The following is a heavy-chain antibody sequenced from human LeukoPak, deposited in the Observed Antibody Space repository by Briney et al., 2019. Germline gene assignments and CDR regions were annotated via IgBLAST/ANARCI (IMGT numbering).Heavy chain of an antibody. CDR2: IYYSGST. D-gene: IGHD3-3*01. V-gene: IGHV4-39*01. CDR1: GPSMSSSSYY. Sequence: SETLSLTSTVAGPSMSSSSYYWGWIRHPPWKGLEWFGSIYYSGSTYYNPSLKRRVTISVDTSTPQFSRKLSALTAADTAVFYCARRPVWSGYSFDLWGQGTLVTVSS. CDR3: ARRPVWSGYSFDL. J-gene: IGHJ5*02.